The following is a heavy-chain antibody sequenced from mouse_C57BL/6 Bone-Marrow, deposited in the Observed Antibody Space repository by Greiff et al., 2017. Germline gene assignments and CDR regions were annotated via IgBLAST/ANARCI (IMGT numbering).Heavy chain of an antibody. Sequence: EVQLVESGGGLVKPGGSLKLSCAASGFTFSDYGMHWVRQAPEKGLEWVAYISSGSSTIYYADTVKGRFTISRDNAKNTLFLQMTSLRSEDTAMYYCARDYYGHYYAMDYWGQGTSVTVS. CDR3: ARDYYGHYYAMDY. CDR1: GFTFSDYG. CDR2: ISSGSSTI. J-gene: IGHJ4*01. D-gene: IGHD1-1*01. V-gene: IGHV5-17*01.